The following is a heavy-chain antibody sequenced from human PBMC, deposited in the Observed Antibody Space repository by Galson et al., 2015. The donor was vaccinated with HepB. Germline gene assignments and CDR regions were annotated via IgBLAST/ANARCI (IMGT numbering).Heavy chain of an antibody. Sequence: SLRLSCAASGFTVSTKHMNWVRQAPGRGLEWVSVINSDGSTYYTDSVKGRFTISRDNSKNTLFLQMNSLRAEDTAVYYCARVLSDSSGAIDYWGQGTLVTVSS. CDR3: ARVLSDSSGAIDY. CDR1: GFTVSTKH. J-gene: IGHJ4*02. D-gene: IGHD6-6*01. CDR2: INSDGST. V-gene: IGHV3-66*01.